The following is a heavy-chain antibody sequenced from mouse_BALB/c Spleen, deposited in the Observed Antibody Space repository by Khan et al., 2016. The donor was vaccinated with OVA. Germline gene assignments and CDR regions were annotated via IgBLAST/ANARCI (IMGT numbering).Heavy chain of an antibody. J-gene: IGHJ4*01. V-gene: IGHV2-2*01. CDR1: GFSLTNYG. Sequence: QVQLKESGPGLVQPSQSLSITCTVSGFSLTNYGVHWIRQSPGRGLEWLGLIWSVGNTDYNAAFLSRLTISKDNTQSQVFFKMNSLQVDDTAIYYCARKRGVHYNMDFWGQGISVTVSS. CDR2: IWSVGNT. CDR3: ARKRGVHYNMDF.